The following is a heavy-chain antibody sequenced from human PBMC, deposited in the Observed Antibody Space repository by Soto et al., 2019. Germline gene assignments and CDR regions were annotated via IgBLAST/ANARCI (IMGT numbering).Heavy chain of an antibody. J-gene: IGHJ4*02. CDR2: IWYDGSNK. D-gene: IGHD6-19*01. CDR1: GFTFSVFG. CDR3: ARDRGGSGWYFPY. V-gene: IGHV3-33*01. Sequence: QVQLVESGGGVVQPGRSLRLSCAASGFTFSVFGMHWVRQAPGKGLEWVAVIWYDGSNKYYVDSVKGRFTISRDNSKNMLYLQMNSLSAEDTAVYYCARDRGGSGWYFPYWGQGTVVTVSS.